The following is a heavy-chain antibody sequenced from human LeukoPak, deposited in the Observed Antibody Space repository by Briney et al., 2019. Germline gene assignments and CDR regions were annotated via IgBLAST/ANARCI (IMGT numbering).Heavy chain of an antibody. CDR2: IKQDGSET. CDR1: GFTFSNAW. J-gene: IGHJ3*02. CDR3: ARDGELGSPADAFDI. D-gene: IGHD1-26*01. V-gene: IGHV3-7*01. Sequence: GGSLRLSCAASGFTFSNAWMTWVRQSPGKGLEWVANIKQDGSETYYADSVKGRFTISRDNAKRSLYLQMNSLRAEDTAVYYCARDGELGSPADAFDIWGQGTMVIVSS.